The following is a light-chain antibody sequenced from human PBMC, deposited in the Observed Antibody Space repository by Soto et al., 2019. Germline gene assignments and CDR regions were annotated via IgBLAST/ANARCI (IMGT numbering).Light chain of an antibody. CDR3: HQYYTWPRT. V-gene: IGKV3-15*01. Sequence: EILLTQSPATLSVSPGETATLSCRASQTVTTDLAWYQQKPGQAPRLVIHGASTRATDFPARFSGSGSGTEFTLTISSLQSEDIAVYYCHQYYTWPRTFGQGTKVDIK. CDR2: GAS. J-gene: IGKJ1*01. CDR1: QTVTTD.